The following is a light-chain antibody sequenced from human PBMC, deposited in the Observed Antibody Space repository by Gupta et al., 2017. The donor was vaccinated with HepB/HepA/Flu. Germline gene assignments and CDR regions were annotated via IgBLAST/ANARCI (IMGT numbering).Light chain of an antibody. J-gene: IGLJ1*01. CDR3: SSYRSSSSLYV. Sequence: QSALPQPAPVSGAPGPSLTISCTGTSSDVGGYKYVPWYQQHPGKAPKLMIYDVSNRPSGVANRFSGSKSGNTASLTISGLQAEDEADYYCSSYRSSSSLYVFGTGTKVTVL. V-gene: IGLV2-14*03. CDR1: SSDVGGYKY. CDR2: DVS.